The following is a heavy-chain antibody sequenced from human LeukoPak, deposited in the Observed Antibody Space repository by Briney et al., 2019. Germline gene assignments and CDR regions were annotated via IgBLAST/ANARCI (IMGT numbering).Heavy chain of an antibody. CDR3: AELGITMIGGV. Sequence: PGGSLRLSCAASGFTFSSYEMNWVRQAPGKGLEWVSYISSSGSTIYYADSVKGRFTISRNNAKNSLYLQMNSLRAEDTAVYYCAELGITMIGGVWGKGTTVTTSS. J-gene: IGHJ6*04. D-gene: IGHD3-10*02. CDR1: GFTFSSYE. V-gene: IGHV3-48*03. CDR2: ISSSGSTI.